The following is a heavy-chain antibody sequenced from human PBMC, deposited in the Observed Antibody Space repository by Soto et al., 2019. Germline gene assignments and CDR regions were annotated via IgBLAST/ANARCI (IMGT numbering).Heavy chain of an antibody. D-gene: IGHD3-16*01. V-gene: IGHV3-9*01. Sequence: EVQLVESGGGLVQPGRSLRLSCAASGFTFDDYAMHWVRQAPGKGLEWVSGISWNSGSIGYADSVKGRFTISRDNAKNSLYLQMNSLRAEDTALYYCAKGSTFGGVMRFFDIWGQGTTVTVSS. CDR1: GFTFDDYA. J-gene: IGHJ3*02. CDR2: ISWNSGSI. CDR3: AKGSTFGGVMRFFDI.